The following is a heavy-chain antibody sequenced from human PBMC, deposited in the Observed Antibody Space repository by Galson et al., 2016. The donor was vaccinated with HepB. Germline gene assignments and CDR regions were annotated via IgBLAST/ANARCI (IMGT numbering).Heavy chain of an antibody. Sequence: SLRLSCAASGFTFNNAWMHWVRQAPGKGLEWVSSTSGSGDITYNADSVKGRFTISRDNPKHTVYLQMNSLRAEDSALYYCAKGTTRLGDNWGQGILVTVSS. CDR1: GFTFNNAW. J-gene: IGHJ4*02. CDR3: AKGTTRLGDN. CDR2: TSGSGDIT. D-gene: IGHD4-11*01. V-gene: IGHV3-23*01.